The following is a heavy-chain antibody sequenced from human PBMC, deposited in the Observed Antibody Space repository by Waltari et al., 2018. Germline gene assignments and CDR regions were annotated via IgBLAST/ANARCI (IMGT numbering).Heavy chain of an antibody. D-gene: IGHD6-6*01. V-gene: IGHV4-34*01. CDR3: AKSIAARRSDDY. CDR2: INHSGST. CDR1: GGSFSGYY. Sequence: QVQLQQWGAGLLKPSETLSLTCAVYGGSFSGYYWSWIRQPPGKGLEWIGKINHSGSTNYNPSLKSRVTISVDTSKNQFSLKLSSVTAADTAVYYCAKSIAARRSDDYWGQGTLVTVSS. J-gene: IGHJ4*02.